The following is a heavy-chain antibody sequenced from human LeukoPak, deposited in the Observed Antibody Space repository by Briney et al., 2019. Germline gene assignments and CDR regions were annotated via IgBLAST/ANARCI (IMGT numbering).Heavy chain of an antibody. Sequence: ASVKVSCKVSGNSLSETSIHWVRQAPGQWLEWMGGFEPEDGEPIFAQRFQGRFSMSEDTSTDTAYMGLSSLTLEDTAVYYCATADKWEPLDYWGQGTLVTVSS. CDR1: GNSLSETS. D-gene: IGHD1-26*01. V-gene: IGHV1-24*01. J-gene: IGHJ4*02. CDR2: FEPEDGEP. CDR3: ATADKWEPLDY.